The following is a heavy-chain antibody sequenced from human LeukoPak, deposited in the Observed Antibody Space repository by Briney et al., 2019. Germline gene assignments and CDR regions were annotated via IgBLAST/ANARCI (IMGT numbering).Heavy chain of an antibody. D-gene: IGHD5-18*01. Sequence: PGGSLRLSCAASGFTVSTNCMTWVRQAPGKGLEWVSTICSGGTTYYAASVMGEFTISRHNSRNTLYLQMNSLRAEDTAVYYCARVDTVMPYYFDLRGPGNLGTVSS. J-gene: IGHJ4*02. CDR2: ICSGGTT. CDR1: GFTVSTNC. CDR3: ARVDTVMPYYFDL. V-gene: IGHV3-53*04.